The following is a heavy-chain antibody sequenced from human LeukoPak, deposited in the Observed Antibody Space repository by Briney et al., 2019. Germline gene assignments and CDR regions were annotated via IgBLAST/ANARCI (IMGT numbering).Heavy chain of an antibody. J-gene: IGHJ4*02. CDR2: IYSGGST. CDR3: ARVNSGWYQNDY. V-gene: IGHV3-53*01. CDR1: GFTVSSNY. D-gene: IGHD6-19*01. Sequence: PGGSLRLSCAASGFTVSSNYMSWVRQAPGKGLEWVSIIYSGGSTYYADSVKGRFTISEDDSKNTLYLQMNSLRAEDTAVYYCARVNSGWYQNDYWGQGTLVTVSS.